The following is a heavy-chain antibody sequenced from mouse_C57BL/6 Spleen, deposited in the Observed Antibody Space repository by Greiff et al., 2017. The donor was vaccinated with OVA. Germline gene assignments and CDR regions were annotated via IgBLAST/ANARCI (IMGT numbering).Heavy chain of an antibody. J-gene: IGHJ2*01. CDR3: ARRGSSESY. CDR1: GYTFTSYW. CDR2: IYPSDSET. D-gene: IGHD3-2*02. Sequence: QVQLQQPGAELVRPGSSVKLSCKASGYTFTSYWMAWVQQRPGQGLEWIGNIYPSDSETHYNQKFKDKATLTVDKSSSTAYMQLSCQASEDSAVYYCARRGSSESYWGQGTTLTVSS. V-gene: IGHV1-61*01.